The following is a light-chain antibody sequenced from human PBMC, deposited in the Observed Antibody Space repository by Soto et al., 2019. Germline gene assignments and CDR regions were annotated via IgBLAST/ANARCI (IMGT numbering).Light chain of an antibody. Sequence: QSDLTQPASVSGSPGQSITISCTGTRDDIGDYNYVSWYQQYPGKAPKLIIFEVSNRPSGVSDRFSGSKSGTSASLAISGLQSEDEADYYCATWDDRLNGYVFGSGTKVTVL. CDR1: RDDIGDYNY. CDR3: ATWDDRLNGYV. J-gene: IGLJ1*01. CDR2: EVS. V-gene: IGLV2-14*01.